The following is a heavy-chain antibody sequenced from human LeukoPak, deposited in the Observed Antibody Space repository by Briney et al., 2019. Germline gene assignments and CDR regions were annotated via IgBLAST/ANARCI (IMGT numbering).Heavy chain of an antibody. CDR3: ARHGAPGRDYYYMDV. CDR2: INHSGST. Sequence: SETLSLTCAVYGGSFSGYYWSWIRQPPGKGLEWIGEINHSGSTNYNPSLKSRVTISVDTSKNQFSLKLSSVTAADTAVYYCARHGAPGRDYYYMDVWGKGTTVTVSS. D-gene: IGHD3-10*01. V-gene: IGHV4-34*01. CDR1: GGSFSGYY. J-gene: IGHJ6*03.